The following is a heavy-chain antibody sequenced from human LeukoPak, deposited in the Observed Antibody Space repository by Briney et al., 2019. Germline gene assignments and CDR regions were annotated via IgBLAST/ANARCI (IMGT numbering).Heavy chain of an antibody. J-gene: IGHJ4*02. CDR2: IYYSGST. CDR1: GGSISSSIYY. Sequence: SETLSLTCTVSGGSISSSIYYWGWIRQPPGKGLEWIGSIYYSGSTYYNPSLKSRVTISVDTSKNQFSLKLSSVTAADTAVYYCASRQPESALYYYDSSGQLDYWGQGTLVTVSS. D-gene: IGHD3-22*01. V-gene: IGHV4-39*07. CDR3: ASRQPESALYYYDSSGQLDY.